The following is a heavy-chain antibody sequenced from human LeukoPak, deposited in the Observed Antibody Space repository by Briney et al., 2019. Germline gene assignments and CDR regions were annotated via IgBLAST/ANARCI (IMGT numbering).Heavy chain of an antibody. J-gene: IGHJ4*02. D-gene: IGHD6-13*01. V-gene: IGHV4-34*01. CDR3: ARGDYSSSWGY. CDR2: VNHSGST. Sequence: SETLSLTCAVYGGSFSGYYWSWIRQPPGKGLEWIGEVNHSGSTNYNPSLKSRVTISVDTSKNQFSLKLSSVTAADTAVYYCARGDYSSSWGYWGQGTLVTVSS. CDR1: GGSFSGYY.